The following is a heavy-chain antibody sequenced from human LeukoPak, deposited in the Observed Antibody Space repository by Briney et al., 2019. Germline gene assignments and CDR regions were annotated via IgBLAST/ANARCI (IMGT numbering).Heavy chain of an antibody. V-gene: IGHV3-23*01. CDR2: ISGSGGST. D-gene: IGHD2-15*01. CDR1: GFTFSNDA. Sequence: GGSLRLSCAASGFTFSNDAMSWVRQAPGKGLEWVSAISGSGGSTYYADSVKGRFTISRDNSKNTLYLQMNGLRAEDTAVYYCAKDRVYCSGGSCPPDYGMDVWGKGTTVTVSS. J-gene: IGHJ6*04. CDR3: AKDRVYCSGGSCPPDYGMDV.